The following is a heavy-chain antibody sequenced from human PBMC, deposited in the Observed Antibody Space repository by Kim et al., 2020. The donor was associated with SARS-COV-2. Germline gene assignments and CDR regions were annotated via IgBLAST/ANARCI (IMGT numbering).Heavy chain of an antibody. D-gene: IGHD3-22*01. CDR2: ISGSGGST. CDR1: GFTFSNYA. Sequence: GGSLRLSCAASGFTFSNYALSWVRQAPGKGLEWVSAISGSGGSTYYADSAKGRITVSRDNSKNTLYLQINSLRAEDTAIYYCAKDYSSGYYFFDFWGQGTLVTVSS. V-gene: IGHV3-23*01. J-gene: IGHJ4*02. CDR3: AKDYSSGYYFFDF.